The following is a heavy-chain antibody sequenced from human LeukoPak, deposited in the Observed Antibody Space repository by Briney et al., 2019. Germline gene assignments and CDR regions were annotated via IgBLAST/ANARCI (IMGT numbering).Heavy chain of an antibody. V-gene: IGHV3-21*01. CDR1: GFTVSSNY. CDR2: ISSSSSYI. D-gene: IGHD6-25*01. Sequence: GGSLRLSCAASGFTVSSNYMTWVRQAPGKGLEWVSSISSSSSYIYYADSVKGRFTISRDNAKNSLYLQMNSLRAEDTAVYYCARAAPAASYYFDYWGQGTLATVSS. J-gene: IGHJ4*02. CDR3: ARAAPAASYYFDY.